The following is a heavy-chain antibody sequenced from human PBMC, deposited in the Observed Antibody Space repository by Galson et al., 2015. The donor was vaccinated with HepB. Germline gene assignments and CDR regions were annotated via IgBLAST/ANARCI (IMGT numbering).Heavy chain of an antibody. CDR1: GYTFTGYY. CDR2: INPNSGGT. Sequence: QSGAEVKKPGESLKISCKASGYTFTGYYMHWVRQAPGQGLEWMGWINPNSGGTNYAQKFQGWVTMTRDTSISTAYMELSRLRSDDTAVYYCARDQLPRTYYDFWSASSAGYFQHWGQGTLVTVSS. J-gene: IGHJ1*01. V-gene: IGHV1-2*04. CDR3: ARDQLPRTYYDFWSASSAGYFQH. D-gene: IGHD3-3*01.